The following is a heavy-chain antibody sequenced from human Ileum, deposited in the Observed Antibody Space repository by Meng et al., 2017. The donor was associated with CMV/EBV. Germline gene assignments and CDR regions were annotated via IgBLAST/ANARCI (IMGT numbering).Heavy chain of an antibody. D-gene: IGHD3-16*01. CDR3: AMGAKRAEIFQH. CDR2: IYSGGST. J-gene: IGHJ1*01. V-gene: IGHV3-53*01. CDR1: GFTVSSNY. Sequence: GESLKISCAASGFTVSSNYMSWVRQAPGKGLEWVSIIYSGGSTVYADSVKGRFTISRDNSKNTLYLQKDSLRAEDTAVYYCAMGAKRAEIFQHWGQGTLVTVSS.